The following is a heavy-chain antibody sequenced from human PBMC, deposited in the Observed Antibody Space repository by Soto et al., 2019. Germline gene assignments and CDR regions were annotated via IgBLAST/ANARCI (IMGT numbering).Heavy chain of an antibody. J-gene: IGHJ4*02. V-gene: IGHV3-74*01. D-gene: IGHD3-10*01. CDR3: AKRGVDTFGLSY. CDR2: INTDGSST. Sequence: EVQLVESGGGLVQPGGSLRLSCAVSGFTFSSFWMHWVRQAPGEGLVWVSRINTDGSSTSYADSVKGRFTISRDNAKNTLYLPMNSLRVEDTAMYYCAKRGVDTFGLSYWGQGPLVTVSS. CDR1: GFTFSSFW.